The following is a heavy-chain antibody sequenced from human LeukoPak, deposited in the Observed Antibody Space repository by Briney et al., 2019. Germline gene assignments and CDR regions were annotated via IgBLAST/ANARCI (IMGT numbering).Heavy chain of an antibody. CDR3: AGVICGGDCYLNWFDP. J-gene: IGHJ5*02. CDR1: GGSISSYY. Sequence: PSETLSLTCTVSGGSISSYYWSWIRQPPGKGLEWIGYIYYSGSTNYNPSLKSRVTISVDTSKNQFSLKLGSVTAADTAVYYCAGVICGGDCYLNWFDPWGQGTLVTVSS. CDR2: IYYSGST. V-gene: IGHV4-59*01. D-gene: IGHD2-21*02.